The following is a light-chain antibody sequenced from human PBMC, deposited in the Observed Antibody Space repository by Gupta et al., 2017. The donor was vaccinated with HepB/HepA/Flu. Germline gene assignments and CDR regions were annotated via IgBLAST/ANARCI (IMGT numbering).Light chain of an antibody. J-gene: IGKJ4*01. Sequence: DIQMTQSPSTLSASVGDRVTITCRASQSIDRWLAWYQQKPGKAPKLLIYKASILQSGVPSRFRGSGSGTQFTLTISSLQPDDFATYHCQQLHTSSLSFGGGTKVEIK. CDR1: QSIDRW. CDR2: KAS. CDR3: QQLHTSSLS. V-gene: IGKV1-5*03.